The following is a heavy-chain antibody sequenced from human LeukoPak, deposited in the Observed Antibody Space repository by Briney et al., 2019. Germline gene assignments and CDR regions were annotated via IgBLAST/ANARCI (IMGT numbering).Heavy chain of an antibody. CDR3: AKDYSGTYFRGADY. Sequence: PGGSLRLSCAPSGFIFNNYAMNWVRQAPGKGLEWVSSIGGGGVVTVYAESVQGRVIVSRDNSKNTLYLQMTSLRAEDTAVYYCAKDYSGTYFRGADYWGQGTLVTVSS. V-gene: IGHV3-23*01. CDR2: IGGGGVVT. J-gene: IGHJ4*02. D-gene: IGHD1-26*01. CDR1: GFIFNNYA.